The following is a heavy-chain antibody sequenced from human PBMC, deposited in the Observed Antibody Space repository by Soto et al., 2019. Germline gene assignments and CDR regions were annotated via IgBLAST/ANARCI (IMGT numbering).Heavy chain of an antibody. CDR2: IIPIFGTA. CDR3: ASALVPAADGELWYGQHFDY. D-gene: IGHD2-2*01. CDR1: GGTFSSYA. J-gene: IGHJ4*02. Sequence: QVQLVQSGAEVKKPGSSVKVSCKASGGTFSSYAISWVRQAPGQGLEWMGGIIPIFGTANYAQKFQGRVTITADESTSTAYMEVSSLRSEDTAVYYCASALVPAADGELWYGQHFDYWGQGTLVTVSS. V-gene: IGHV1-69*12.